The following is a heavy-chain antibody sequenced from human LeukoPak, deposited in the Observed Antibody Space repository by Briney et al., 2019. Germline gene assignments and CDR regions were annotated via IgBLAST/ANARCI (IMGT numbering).Heavy chain of an antibody. V-gene: IGHV3-30*02. CDR2: IRYDGSNK. D-gene: IGHD1-26*01. Sequence: GGSLRLSCAASGFTFSSYGMHWVRQAPGKGLEWVAFIRYDGSNKYYADSVKGRFTISRDNSKNTLYLQMNSLRAEDTAVYYCARHPGSELDYWGQGTLVTVSS. CDR3: ARHPGSELDY. CDR1: GFTFSSYG. J-gene: IGHJ4*02.